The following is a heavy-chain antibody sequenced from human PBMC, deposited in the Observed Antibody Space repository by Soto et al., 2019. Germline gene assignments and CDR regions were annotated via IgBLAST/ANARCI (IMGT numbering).Heavy chain of an antibody. Sequence: QVQLVQSGAEVKKPGASVKVSCKASGYTFANYFMNWVRQTPGQGLEWMGIIDPSAGSTIYAQKFQGRVTMSRDTSTSTVYMELSSLRSEDTAVYYCARDHPSDTGDIDLWGRGTLVIVSS. CDR3: ARDHPSDTGDIDL. D-gene: IGHD3-16*01. CDR2: IDPSAGST. CDR1: GYTFANYF. V-gene: IGHV1-46*01. J-gene: IGHJ2*01.